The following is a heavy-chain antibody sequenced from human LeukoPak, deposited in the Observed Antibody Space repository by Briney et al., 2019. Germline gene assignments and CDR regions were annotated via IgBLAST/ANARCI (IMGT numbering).Heavy chain of an antibody. D-gene: IGHD3-22*01. J-gene: IGHJ4*02. CDR1: GFTVSSNY. CDR2: IYSGGST. Sequence: GGSLRLSCAASGFTVSSNYMSWVRQAPGKGLEWVSVIYSGGSTYYADSVKGRFTISRDNSKNTLYLQMNSLRAEDTAVYYCANEDYYDSSGSNYFDYWGQGTLVTVSS. CDR3: ANEDYYDSSGSNYFDY. V-gene: IGHV3-53*01.